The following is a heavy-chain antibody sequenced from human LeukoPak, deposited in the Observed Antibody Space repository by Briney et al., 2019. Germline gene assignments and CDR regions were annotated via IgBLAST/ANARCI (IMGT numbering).Heavy chain of an antibody. CDR3: ARLYFYYYYVDV. CDR1: GYTFTGYY. Sequence: RASVKVSCKASGYTFTGYYMHWVRQAPGQGLEWMGWINPNSGGTNYAQKFQGRVTMTRDTSISTAYMELSRLRSDDTAMYYCARLYFYYYYVDVWGKGTTVTVSS. J-gene: IGHJ6*03. CDR2: INPNSGGT. V-gene: IGHV1-2*02.